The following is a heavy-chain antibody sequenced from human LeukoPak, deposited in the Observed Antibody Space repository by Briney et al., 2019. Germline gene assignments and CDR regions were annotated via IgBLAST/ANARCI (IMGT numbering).Heavy chain of an antibody. Sequence: GASVKVSCKASGYSFALYGISWVRQAPGEGPEWMGWISGSTGDTNYAQKFQGRVTMTADTSSSTAYMELRSLRLDDMAVYYCARDENYGIFFNVDYWGQGTLVTVSS. CDR1: GYSFALYG. CDR3: ARDENYGIFFNVDY. D-gene: IGHD4-17*01. CDR2: ISGSTGDT. J-gene: IGHJ4*02. V-gene: IGHV1-18*03.